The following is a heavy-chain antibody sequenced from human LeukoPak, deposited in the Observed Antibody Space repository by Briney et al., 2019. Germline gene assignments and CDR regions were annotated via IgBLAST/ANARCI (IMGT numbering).Heavy chain of an antibody. V-gene: IGHV3-23*01. Sequence: PGGSLRLSCAVSGFTFSGYAMSWVRQAPGKGLEWVSTISGSGDYTYYADSVKGRFSISRDNSKNTLHLQMNSLRAEDTAVYYCAKKGSRGEGPYYFDYWGQGTLVTVSS. CDR2: ISGSGDYT. J-gene: IGHJ4*02. D-gene: IGHD3-16*01. CDR3: AKKGSRGEGPYYFDY. CDR1: GFTFSGYA.